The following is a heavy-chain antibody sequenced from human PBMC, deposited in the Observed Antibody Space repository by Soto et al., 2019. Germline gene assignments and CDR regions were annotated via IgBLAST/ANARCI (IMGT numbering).Heavy chain of an antibody. CDR1: GFSLTTSGVG. J-gene: IGHJ4*02. D-gene: IGHD3-3*01. CDR2: IYWDDDK. CDR3: AHRVLRTVFGLVTTTAIYFDF. Sequence: QITLNESGPTVVRPTETLTLTCRFSGFSLTTSGVGVGWIRQSPGKATECLALIYWDDDKRYSASLKSRLTIAKDTSKHQVVLTVSDLDPTDTATYYCAHRVLRTVFGLVTTTAIYFDFWGQGTPVAVSS. V-gene: IGHV2-5*02.